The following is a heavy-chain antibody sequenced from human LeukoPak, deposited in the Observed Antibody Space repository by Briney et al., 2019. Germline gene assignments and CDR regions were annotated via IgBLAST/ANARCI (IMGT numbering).Heavy chain of an antibody. CDR1: GHTFTSYG. CDR3: ARESEEYYYDSSGYFDY. D-gene: IGHD3-22*01. V-gene: IGHV1-18*01. Sequence: GASVKVSCKASGHTFTSYGISWVRQAPGQGLEWMGWISAYNGNTNYAQKLQGRVTMTTDTSTSTAYMELRGLRSDDTAVYYCARESEEYYYDSSGYFDYWGQGTLVTVSS. CDR2: ISAYNGNT. J-gene: IGHJ4*02.